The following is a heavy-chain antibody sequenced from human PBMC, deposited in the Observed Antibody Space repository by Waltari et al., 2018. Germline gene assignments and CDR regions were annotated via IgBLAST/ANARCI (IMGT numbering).Heavy chain of an antibody. V-gene: IGHV3-53*01. CDR2: IYSGGAT. Sequence: PGKGLEWVSVIYSGGATYYEDSVKGRFTIFRDNSTNTLFLQMNSLRAEDTAVYFCARYCTSSSCPTPHYWGQGTLVTVSS. J-gene: IGHJ4*02. CDR3: ARYCTSSSCPTPHY. D-gene: IGHD2-2*01.